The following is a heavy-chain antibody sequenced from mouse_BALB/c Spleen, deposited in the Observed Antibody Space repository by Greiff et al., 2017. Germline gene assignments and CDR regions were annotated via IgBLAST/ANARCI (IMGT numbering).Heavy chain of an antibody. CDR3: ARGGGGYFDY. D-gene: IGHD1-1*02. CDR1: GYAFTNYL. CDR2: INPGSGGT. V-gene: IGHV1-54*01. Sequence: QVQLKESGAELVRPGTSVKVSCKASGYAFTNYLIEWVKQRPGQGLEWIGVINPGSGGTNYNEKFKGKATLTADKSSSTAYIQLSSLTSDDSAVYFCARGGGGYFDYWGQGTTLTVSS. J-gene: IGHJ2*01.